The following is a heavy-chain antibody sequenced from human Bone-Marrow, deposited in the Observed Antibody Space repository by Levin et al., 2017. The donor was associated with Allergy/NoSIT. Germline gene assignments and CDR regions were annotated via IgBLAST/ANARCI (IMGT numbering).Heavy chain of an antibody. J-gene: IGHJ6*02. CDR2: VYYRGDT. D-gene: IGHD2-21*02. CDR3: AREQSDFDFYFYGLDV. V-gene: IGHV4-59*01. Sequence: SQTLSLTCTVSGGSTVSYYWSWIRQPPGKGLEWIGRVYYRGDTGYNPSLKGRVTISLDTSKNQFSLEVKSVTAADPGVYFCAREQSDFDFYFYGLDVWGQGTTVTVSS. CDR1: GGSTVSYY.